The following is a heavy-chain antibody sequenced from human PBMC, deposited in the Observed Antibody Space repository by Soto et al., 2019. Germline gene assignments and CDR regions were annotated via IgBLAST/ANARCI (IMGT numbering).Heavy chain of an antibody. CDR3: ARDEMAGWFGELTDDY. V-gene: IGHV1-18*01. CDR2: ISAYNGNT. CDR1: GYTFTSYG. D-gene: IGHD3-10*01. Sequence: QVQLVQSGAEVKKPGASVKVSCKASGYTFTSYGISWVRQAPGQGLEWMGWISAYNGNTNYAKKHQGRVTMTTDTATSTAYMGLRSLRSDDTAVYYCARDEMAGWFGELTDDYWGQGTLVTVSS. J-gene: IGHJ4*02.